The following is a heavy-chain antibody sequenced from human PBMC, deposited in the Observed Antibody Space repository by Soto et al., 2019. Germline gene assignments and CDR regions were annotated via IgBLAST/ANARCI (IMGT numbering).Heavy chain of an antibody. J-gene: IGHJ4*02. CDR3: ARDIVPPGICFDY. CDR2: INPGGSEE. Sequence: EVQLVDSGGGLVRPGGSLRLSCTASGVSFSTFWMSWVRQAPGKGLEWVANINPGGSEEYYVDSVKGRFTISRDNAKNSLYLQMNSLKAEDTAMYYCARDIVPPGICFDYWGQGALVSVSS. CDR1: GVSFSTFW. D-gene: IGHD1-26*01. V-gene: IGHV3-7*01.